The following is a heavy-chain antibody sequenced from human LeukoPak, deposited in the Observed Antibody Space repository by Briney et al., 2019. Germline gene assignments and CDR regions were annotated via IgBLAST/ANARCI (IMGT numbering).Heavy chain of an antibody. CDR1: GGSISSYY. V-gene: IGHV4-59*01. J-gene: IGHJ4*02. CDR3: ARVPYGGSASLFDY. Sequence: SETLSLTCTVSGGSISSYYWSWLRQPPGKGLEWIGYIYSSGGTNYNPSLKSRVTISVDTSKNQFSLKLNSVTAADTAYYYCARVPYGGSASLFDYWGQGTLVTVSS. D-gene: IGHD6-6*01. CDR2: IYSSGGT.